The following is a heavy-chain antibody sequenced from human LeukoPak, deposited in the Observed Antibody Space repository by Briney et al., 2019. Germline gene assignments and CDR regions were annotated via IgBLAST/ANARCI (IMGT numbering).Heavy chain of an antibody. V-gene: IGHV5-51*01. CDR2: IYPGDSDT. J-gene: IGHJ4*02. D-gene: IGHD2-15*01. CDR1: AYTFTNYW. CDR3: ARGYCSGGSCYPDY. Sequence: GESLKISCQGSAYTFTNYWIGWVRQMPGKGLEWMGIIYPGDSDTRYSPSFQGQVTISADKSISTAYLQWSSLKASDTAMYYCARGYCSGGSCYPDYWGQGTLVTVSS.